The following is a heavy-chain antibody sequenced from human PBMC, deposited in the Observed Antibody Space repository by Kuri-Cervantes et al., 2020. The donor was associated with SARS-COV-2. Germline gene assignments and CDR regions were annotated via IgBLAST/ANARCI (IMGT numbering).Heavy chain of an antibody. CDR3: ARPYCTIGVCYTPFDY. CDR1: GYSISSGYY. D-gene: IGHD2-8*01. Sequence: SETLSLTCTVSGYSISSGYYWGRIRQPPGKGLEWIGSIYHSGSTYYNPSLQSRVTISVDTSKNRFSLKLSSVTAADTAVYYCARPYCTIGVCYTPFDYWGQGTLVTVSS. CDR2: IYHSGST. V-gene: IGHV4-38-2*02. J-gene: IGHJ4*02.